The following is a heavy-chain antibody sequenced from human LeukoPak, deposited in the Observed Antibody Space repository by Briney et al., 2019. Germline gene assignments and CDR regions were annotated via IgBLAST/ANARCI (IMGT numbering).Heavy chain of an antibody. CDR3: ARVARLWELLGPGGYFDY. J-gene: IGHJ4*02. CDR2: IIPIFGTA. Sequence: ASVKVSCKASGGTFSSYAISWVRQAPGQGLEWMGGIIPIFGTANYAQKFQGRVTMTRDTSTSTVYMELSSLRSEDTAVYYCARVARLWELLGPGGYFDYWGQGTLVTVSS. D-gene: IGHD1-26*01. CDR1: GGTFSSYA. V-gene: IGHV1-69*05.